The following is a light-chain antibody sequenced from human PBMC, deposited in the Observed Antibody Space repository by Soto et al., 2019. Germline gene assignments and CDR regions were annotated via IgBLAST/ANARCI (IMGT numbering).Light chain of an antibody. CDR3: TSYTSSIALYV. CDR1: SSDVGAYNY. Sequence: QSVLTQPASVSGSPGQSITVSCTGTSSDVGAYNYVSWYQQHPGEAPKLMIYDVSNRPSGVSNRFSGSKSGNTASLTISGLRAEDEADYYCTSYTSSIALYVFGTGTKVTV. V-gene: IGLV2-14*03. J-gene: IGLJ1*01. CDR2: DVS.